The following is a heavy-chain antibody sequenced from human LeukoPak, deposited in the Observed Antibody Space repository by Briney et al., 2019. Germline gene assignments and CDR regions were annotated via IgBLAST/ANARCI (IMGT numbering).Heavy chain of an antibody. CDR1: GFTFSSYW. CDR2: INSDGSST. J-gene: IGHJ4*02. Sequence: GGSLRLSCAASGFTFSSYWIHWVRQAPGKGLVWVSRINSDGSSTSYADSVKGRFTISRDNAKDTLYLQMNSLRAGDTAVYYCARAHSGSYYYFDYWGQGTLVTVSS. CDR3: ARAHSGSYYYFDY. V-gene: IGHV3-74*01. D-gene: IGHD1-26*01.